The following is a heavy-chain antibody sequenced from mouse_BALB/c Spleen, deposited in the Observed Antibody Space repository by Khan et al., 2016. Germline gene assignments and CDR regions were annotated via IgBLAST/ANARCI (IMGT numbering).Heavy chain of an antibody. J-gene: IGHJ2*01. CDR3: AIYGSSAYFDS. CDR2: INTNTEES. CDR1: GYTFRNYG. V-gene: IGHV9-3*02. D-gene: IGHD1-1*01. Sequence: QIQLVQSGPELRKPGETVKISCKASGYTFRNYGINWVTQAPGKGLKWMGWINTNTEESTFAEEFKGRFAFSLETSASTAYLQINNLKNEDTATYFWAIYGSSAYFDSWGRGTTLTVSS.